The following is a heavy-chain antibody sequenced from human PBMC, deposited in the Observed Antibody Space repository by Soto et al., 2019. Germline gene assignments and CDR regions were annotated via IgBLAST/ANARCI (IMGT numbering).Heavy chain of an antibody. D-gene: IGHD3-3*01. CDR1: GYTFACYS. Sequence: GASVKLSSKASGYTFACYSIHWVRQAPGQGLEWMGGIIPIFGTANYAQKFQGRVTITADESTSTAYMELSSLRSEDTAVYYCARAIGDGNPFDYWGQGTLVTVSS. J-gene: IGHJ4*02. V-gene: IGHV1-69*13. CDR2: IIPIFGTA. CDR3: ARAIGDGNPFDY.